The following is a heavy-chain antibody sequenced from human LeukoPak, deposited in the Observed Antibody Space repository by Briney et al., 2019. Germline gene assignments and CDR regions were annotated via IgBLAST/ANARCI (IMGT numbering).Heavy chain of an antibody. D-gene: IGHD3-9*01. V-gene: IGHV4-59*08. Sequence: PSETLSLTCAVYGGSFSSYYWSWIRQPPGKGLEWIGYIYYSGSTYYNPSLKSRVTISVDTSKNQFSLKLSSVTAADTAVYYCARHYDILTGYHYYFDYWGQGTLVTVSS. CDR3: ARHYDILTGYHYYFDY. CDR2: IYYSGST. J-gene: IGHJ4*02. CDR1: GGSFSSYY.